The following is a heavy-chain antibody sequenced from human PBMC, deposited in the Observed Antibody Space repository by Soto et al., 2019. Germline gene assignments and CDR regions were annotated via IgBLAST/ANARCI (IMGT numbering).Heavy chain of an antibody. CDR1: GFTFTDAW. V-gene: IGHV3-15*01. J-gene: IGHJ4*02. CDR2: IKTKADGGTA. CDR3: TTLPLDY. Sequence: PGGSLRLSCTASGFTFTDAWMSWVRQAPGKGLEWVGRIKTKADGGTADFAAPVKGRFTMSRDDSKNTLYLQLNNLKTEDTAVYYCTTLPLDYWGQGALVTVSS.